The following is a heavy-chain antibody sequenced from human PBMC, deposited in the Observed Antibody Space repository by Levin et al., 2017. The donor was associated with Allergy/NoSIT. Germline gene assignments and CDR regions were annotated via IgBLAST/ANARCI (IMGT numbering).Heavy chain of an antibody. V-gene: IGHV3-23*01. D-gene: IGHD3-10*01. J-gene: IGHJ4*02. CDR1: GFTFSSYA. CDR3: AKLVGAGGYYSPPIDY. CDR2: ISTGGGST. Sequence: GGSLRLSCAASGFTFSSYAMTWVRQAPGKGLEWVSTISTGGGSTYYADSVKGRFTISRDNSKNTLFLQMNSLRAEATAVYYCAKLVGAGGYYSPPIDYWGQGTLVTVSS.